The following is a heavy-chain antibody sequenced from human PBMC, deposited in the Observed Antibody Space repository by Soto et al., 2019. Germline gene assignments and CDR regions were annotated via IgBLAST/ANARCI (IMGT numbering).Heavy chain of an antibody. J-gene: IGHJ4*02. D-gene: IGHD3-16*01. CDR2: INHSGST. V-gene: IGHV4-34*01. CDR1: GGSFSGYY. CDR3: ARGQLITFGGVDSRPFDY. Sequence: QVQLQQWGAGLLKPSETLSLTCAVYGGSFSGYYWSWIRQPPGKGLEWIGEINHSGSTNYNPSLKSRVTISVDTSKNQFSLKLSSVTAADTAVYYCARGQLITFGGVDSRPFDYWGQGTLVTVSS.